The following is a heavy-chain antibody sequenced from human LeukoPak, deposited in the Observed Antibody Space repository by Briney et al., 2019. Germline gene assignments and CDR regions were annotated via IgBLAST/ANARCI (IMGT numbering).Heavy chain of an antibody. D-gene: IGHD3-16*02. CDR3: ARRITFGGVIPDP. Sequence: GESLKISCKGSGYSFTSYWIGWVRQMPGKGLEWMGIIYPGDSDTRYSPSFQGQVTISADKSISTAYLQWSSLKASDTATYYCARRITFGGVIPDPWGQGTLVTVSS. V-gene: IGHV5-51*01. CDR1: GYSFTSYW. J-gene: IGHJ5*02. CDR2: IYPGDSDT.